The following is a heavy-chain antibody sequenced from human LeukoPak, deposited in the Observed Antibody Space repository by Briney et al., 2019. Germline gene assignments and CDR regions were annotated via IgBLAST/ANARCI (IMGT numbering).Heavy chain of an antibody. J-gene: IGHJ4*02. V-gene: IGHV3-30*04. Sequence: GGSLRLSCAASGFTFSSYAMHWVRQALGKGLEWVAVISYDGSNKYYADSVKGRFTISRDNAKTSLFLQMNSLRIDDTAMYYCTRTVNSASDFWGQGTLVTVSS. CDR2: ISYDGSNK. CDR1: GFTFSSYA. D-gene: IGHD4-23*01. CDR3: TRTVNSASDF.